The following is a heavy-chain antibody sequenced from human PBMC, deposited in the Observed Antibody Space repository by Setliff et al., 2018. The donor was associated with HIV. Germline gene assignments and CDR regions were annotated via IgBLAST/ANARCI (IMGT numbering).Heavy chain of an antibody. J-gene: IGHJ3*02. CDR3: ARAPTPYFGNNKSSWPDAFEI. D-gene: IGHD3-10*01. V-gene: IGHV4-59*01. CDR2: IYYTGST. CDR1: SGSISTYY. Sequence: SETLSLTCTVSSGSISTYYWTWIRQPPGKGLEYIGYIYYTGSTDYNPSLNGRVTISIDMSKSQFSLKLNSVTAADTAVYYCARAPTPYFGNNKSSWPDAFEIGGRGTRVTVSS.